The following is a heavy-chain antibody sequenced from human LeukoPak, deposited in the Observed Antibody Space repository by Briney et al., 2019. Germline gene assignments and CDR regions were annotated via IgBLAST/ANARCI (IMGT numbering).Heavy chain of an antibody. J-gene: IGHJ4*02. V-gene: IGHV3-30*02. D-gene: IGHD6-13*01. CDR1: GFTFSSYG. Sequence: GGSLRLSCAASGFTFSSYGIHWVRQAPGKGLEWVAFIRYDGNNKYYADSVKGRFTISRDNSKDTLYLQMNSLRVEDTAVCYCAKIPTGYSSSWYRDYFDYWGQGTLVTVSS. CDR2: IRYDGNNK. CDR3: AKIPTGYSSSWYRDYFDY.